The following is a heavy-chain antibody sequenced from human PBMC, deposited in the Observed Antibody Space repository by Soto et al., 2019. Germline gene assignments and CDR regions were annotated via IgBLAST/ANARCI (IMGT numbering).Heavy chain of an antibody. V-gene: IGHV4-59*01. CDR1: GCSISSYY. CDR3: AREGYRSSWYAVGAFDI. Sequence: QVQLQESGPGLVKPSETLSLTCTVSGCSISSYYWSWIRQPPGKGLEWIGYIYYSGSTNYNPSLKSLVTISVDTSKNQFSLKLSSVTAADTAVYYCAREGYRSSWYAVGAFDIWGQGTTVTVSA. D-gene: IGHD6-13*01. J-gene: IGHJ3*02. CDR2: IYYSGST.